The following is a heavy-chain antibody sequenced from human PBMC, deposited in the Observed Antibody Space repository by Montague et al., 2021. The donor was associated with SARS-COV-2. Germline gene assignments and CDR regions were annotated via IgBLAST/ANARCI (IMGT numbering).Heavy chain of an antibody. CDR3: ARGGLAGGNYDIWSFSYTSPLDY. CDR2: FNHRGST. Sequence: SETLSLTCAVYGGTFSAHSWSWVRQSPGKGLEWIGEFNHRGSTTYMSSLKSRVTMSVDTSKNQLSLKLSSVTAADTAIYYCARGGLAGGNYDIWSFSYTSPLDYWGQGTLVTVSS. CDR1: GGTFSAHS. D-gene: IGHD3-3*01. J-gene: IGHJ4*02. V-gene: IGHV4-34*01.